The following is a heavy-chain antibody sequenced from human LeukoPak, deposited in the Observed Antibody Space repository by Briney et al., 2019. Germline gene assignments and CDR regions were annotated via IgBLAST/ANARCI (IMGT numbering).Heavy chain of an antibody. CDR3: ARVGVSFSLSDY. J-gene: IGHJ4*02. CDR1: GGTFSSYA. CDR2: IIPIFGTA. Sequence: ASVKVSCKASGGTFSSYAISWVRQAPGQGLEWMGGIIPIFGTANYAQKLQGRVTMTTDTSTSTAYMELRSLRSDDTAVYYCARVGVSFSLSDYWGQGTLVTVSS. V-gene: IGHV1-69*05. D-gene: IGHD6-13*01.